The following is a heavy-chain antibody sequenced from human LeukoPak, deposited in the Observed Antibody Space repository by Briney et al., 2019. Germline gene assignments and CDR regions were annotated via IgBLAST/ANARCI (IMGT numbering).Heavy chain of an antibody. D-gene: IGHD6-13*01. CDR3: ARGGIGGRYYYYMDV. V-gene: IGHV3-48*04. CDR2: ISSSSITI. Sequence: GGSLRLSCAASGFTFSSYSMKWVRQAQGKGLEWVSYISSSSITIYYADSVKGRFTISRDNAKNSLYLQMNSLRAEDTAVYYCARGGIGGRYYYYMDVWGKGTTVTVSS. CDR1: GFTFSSYS. J-gene: IGHJ6*03.